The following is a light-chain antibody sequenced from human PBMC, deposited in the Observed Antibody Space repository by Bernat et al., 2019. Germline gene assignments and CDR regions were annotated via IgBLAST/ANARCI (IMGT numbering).Light chain of an antibody. CDR2: EVS. CDR3: SSDAGSNNWV. V-gene: IGLV2-8*01. CDR1: SSDFGGYNY. Sequence: QSALTQPPSASGSPGQSVTISCTGTSSDFGGYNYVSWYQHHPGKAPKLTIYEVSKRPSGVTDRFSGSESGNTASLIVSGIQAEDEADYYCSSDAGSNNWVFGGGTKRTVL. J-gene: IGLJ3*02.